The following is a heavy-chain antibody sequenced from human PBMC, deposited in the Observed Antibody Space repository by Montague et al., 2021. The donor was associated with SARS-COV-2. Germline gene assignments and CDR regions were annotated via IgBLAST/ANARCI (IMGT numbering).Heavy chain of an antibody. CDR3: ARGEFSVEMATSYCFDS. J-gene: IGHJ4*02. V-gene: IGHV4-59*11. CDR2: IYSGGSD. D-gene: IGHD5-24*01. Sequence: SETLSLTCAVYGGSISGHYWAWIRQPPEKGLEWIGHIYSGGSDYYNPSLKSRVTLSVGTSKNQFSLKMSSVAAADTAKNCCARGEFSVEMATSYCFDSWGKGTLVTVSS. CDR1: GGSISGHY.